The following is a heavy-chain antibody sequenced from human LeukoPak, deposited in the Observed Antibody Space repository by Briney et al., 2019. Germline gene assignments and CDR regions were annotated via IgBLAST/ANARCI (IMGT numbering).Heavy chain of an antibody. V-gene: IGHV3-7*01. Sequence: GGSLRLSCAASGFTFSSFWMTWVRQAPGKGLEWVANIKLDGSEKYYVDSVKGRFTVSRDNAKNSLYLQMNSLRAEDTAVYYCARISSISYYFDYWGPGTLVTVSS. CDR3: ARISSISYYFDY. CDR2: IKLDGSEK. CDR1: GFTFSSFW. J-gene: IGHJ4*02.